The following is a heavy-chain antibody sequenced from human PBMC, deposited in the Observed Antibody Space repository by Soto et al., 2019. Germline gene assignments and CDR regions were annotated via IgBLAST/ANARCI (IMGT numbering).Heavy chain of an antibody. D-gene: IGHD6-6*01. J-gene: IGHJ6*02. CDR3: AKPYSSSSGVQFYYYYYYGMDV. CDR1: GFTFSSYA. CDR2: ISGSGGST. V-gene: IGHV3-23*01. Sequence: QPGGSLRLSCAASGFTFSSYAMSWVRQAPGKGLEWVSAISGSGGSTYYADSVKGRFTISRDNSKNTLYLQMNSLRAEDTAVYYCAKPYSSSSGVQFYYYYYYGMDVWGQGTTVTVSS.